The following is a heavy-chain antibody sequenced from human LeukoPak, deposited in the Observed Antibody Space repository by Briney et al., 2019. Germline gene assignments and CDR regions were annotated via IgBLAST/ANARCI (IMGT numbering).Heavy chain of an antibody. CDR3: ARVRTTVTTWGEFDY. CDR2: ISAYNGNT. D-gene: IGHD4-17*01. Sequence: ASVKVSCKASGYTFTNFGISWVRQAPGQGLEWMGWISAYNGNTNYAQKLQGRVTMTTDTSTSTAYMELRSLRSDDTAVYYCARVRTTVTTWGEFDYWGQGTLVTVSS. J-gene: IGHJ4*02. V-gene: IGHV1-18*01. CDR1: GYTFTNFG.